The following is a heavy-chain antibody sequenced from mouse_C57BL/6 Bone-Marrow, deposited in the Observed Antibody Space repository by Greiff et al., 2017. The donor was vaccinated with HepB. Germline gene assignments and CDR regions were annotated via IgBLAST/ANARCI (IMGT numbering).Heavy chain of an antibody. CDR2: IDPSDSYT. J-gene: IGHJ4*01. CDR1: GYTFTSYW. V-gene: IGHV1-69*01. D-gene: IGHD1-1*01. Sequence: QVQLQQPGAELVMPGASVKLSCKASGYTFTSYWMHWVKQRPGQGLEWIGEIDPSDSYTNYNQKFKGKSTLTVDKSSGTAYMQLSSLTSEDSAVYYCARWALRSKDYWGQGTSVTVSS. CDR3: ARWALRSKDY.